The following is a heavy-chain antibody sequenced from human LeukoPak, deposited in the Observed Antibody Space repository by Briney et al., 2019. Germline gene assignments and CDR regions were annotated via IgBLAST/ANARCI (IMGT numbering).Heavy chain of an antibody. J-gene: IGHJ6*03. D-gene: IGHD6-19*01. Sequence: PSETLSLTCSVSGGSISSHYWTWVRQPPGQALEFIGYIYYGGRTQYNPSLKSRVTMTMDTSKNQFSLRLNSVSAADTAVYYCAREVTVAGTLYFYMDVWGKGTTVTVSS. CDR1: GGSISSHY. CDR3: AREVTVAGTLYFYMDV. V-gene: IGHV4-59*11. CDR2: IYYGGRT.